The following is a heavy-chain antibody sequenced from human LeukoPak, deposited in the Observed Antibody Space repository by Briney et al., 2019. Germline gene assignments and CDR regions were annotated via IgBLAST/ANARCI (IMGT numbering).Heavy chain of an antibody. V-gene: IGHV5-51*01. J-gene: IGHJ3*02. CDR2: IYPGDSDT. Sequence: GESLKISCKGSGSSFTSYWIGWVRQMPGKGLEWMGIIYPGDSDTRYSPSFQGQVTISADKSISTAYLQWSSLKASDTAMYYCARLLGYCSSTSCYSYAFDIWGQGTMVTVSS. CDR1: GSSFTSYW. CDR3: ARLLGYCSSTSCYSYAFDI. D-gene: IGHD2-2*01.